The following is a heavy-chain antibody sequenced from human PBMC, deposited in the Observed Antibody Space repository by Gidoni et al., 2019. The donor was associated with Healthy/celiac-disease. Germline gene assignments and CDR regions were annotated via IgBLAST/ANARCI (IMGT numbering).Heavy chain of an antibody. CDR2: IVVGSGNT. D-gene: IGHD6-13*01. CDR1: GFTFTISA. Sequence: QMQLVQSGPEVKKPGTSVKVSCKASGFTFTISAVQWVRQARGQRLEWIGWIVVGSGNTNYAQKFQERVTITRDMSTSTAYMELSSLRSEDTAVYYCAAVSGGSSWQRTDFDIWGQGTMVTVSS. J-gene: IGHJ3*02. CDR3: AAVSGGSSWQRTDFDI. V-gene: IGHV1-58*01.